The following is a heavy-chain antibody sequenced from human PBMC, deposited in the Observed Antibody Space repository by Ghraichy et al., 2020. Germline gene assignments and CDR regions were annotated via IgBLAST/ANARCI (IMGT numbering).Heavy chain of an antibody. CDR2: VSNTGTT. CDR3: ARLRGGDSRGYYYDFDN. J-gene: IGHJ4*02. V-gene: IGHV4-39*01. CDR1: TTDY. Sequence: TTDYWAWIGQSPGKGLEWIATVSNTGTTYYNPSLKSRVTISVDTSKNQFSLKVKSMSAADTALYYCARLRGGDSRGYYYDFDNWGQGTLVTVSS. D-gene: IGHD3-22*01.